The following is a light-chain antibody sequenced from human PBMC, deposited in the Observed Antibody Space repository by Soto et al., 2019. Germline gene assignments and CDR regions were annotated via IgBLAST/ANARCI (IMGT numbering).Light chain of an antibody. Sequence: EIVLTQSPGTLSLSPGERATLSCRASQSVSSSYLAWYQQKPGQAPRLLIYGASSRATGIPDRFSGSGSGTDFTLTISRLEPEDVAVYYGQQFGSSPWTFGQGTKVGIK. CDR2: GAS. J-gene: IGKJ1*01. V-gene: IGKV3-20*01. CDR3: QQFGSSPWT. CDR1: QSVSSSY.